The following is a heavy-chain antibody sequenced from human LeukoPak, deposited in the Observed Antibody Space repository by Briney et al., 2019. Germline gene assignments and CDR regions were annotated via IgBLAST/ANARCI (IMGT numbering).Heavy chain of an antibody. V-gene: IGHV3-23*01. CDR2: ISGSGGST. CDR3: AKDPYDSSGYYPYYFDY. CDR1: GFTFSSYA. J-gene: IGHJ4*02. Sequence: GGSLRLSCAASGFTFSSYAMSWVRQAPGKGLEWVSAISGSGGSTYYADSVKGRFTISRDNPKDTLYLQMNSLRAEDTAVYYCAKDPYDSSGYYPYYFDYWGQGTLVTVSS. D-gene: IGHD3-22*01.